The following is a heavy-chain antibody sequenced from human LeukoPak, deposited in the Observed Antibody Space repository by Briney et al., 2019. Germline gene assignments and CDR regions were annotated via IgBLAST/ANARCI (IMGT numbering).Heavy chain of an antibody. D-gene: IGHD3-22*01. CDR1: GYTFTGYY. V-gene: IGHV1-2*02. CDR3: ARSSGYYYYYGMDV. CDR2: INPNSGGT. Sequence: ASVKVSCKASGYTFTGYYMHWVRQAPGQGLEWMGWINPNSGGTNYAQKFQGRVTMTRDTSISTAYMELSGLSSDDTAMYYCARSSGYYYYYGMDVWGQGTTVTVSS. J-gene: IGHJ6*02.